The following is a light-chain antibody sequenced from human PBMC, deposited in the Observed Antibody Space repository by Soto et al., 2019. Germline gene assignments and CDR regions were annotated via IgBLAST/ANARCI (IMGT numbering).Light chain of an antibody. CDR2: EVS. Sequence: QSALTQPASVSGSPGQSITISCTGTSSDVGGYNYVSWYQQHPGKAPKLMSYEVSNRPSGVSNRFSGSKSGNTASLTISGLQAEDEADYYCSSYTSSSTLGVFGTGTKLTVL. J-gene: IGLJ1*01. CDR3: SSYTSSSTLGV. V-gene: IGLV2-14*01. CDR1: SSDVGGYNY.